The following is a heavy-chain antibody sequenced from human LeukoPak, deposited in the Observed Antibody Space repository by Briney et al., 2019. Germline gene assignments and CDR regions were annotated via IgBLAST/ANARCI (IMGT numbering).Heavy chain of an antibody. CDR2: IDTSSSTI. V-gene: IGHV3-48*01. CDR3: ARSLTGALQRRDIDY. Sequence: GGSLRLSCAASGFTFSSYAMSWVRQAPGKGPEWVSYIDTSSSTIYYADSVKGRFTISRDNAKNSLYLQMNSLRAEDTAVYYCARSLTGALQRRDIDYWGQGILVTVSS. CDR1: GFTFSSYA. J-gene: IGHJ4*02. D-gene: IGHD1-26*01.